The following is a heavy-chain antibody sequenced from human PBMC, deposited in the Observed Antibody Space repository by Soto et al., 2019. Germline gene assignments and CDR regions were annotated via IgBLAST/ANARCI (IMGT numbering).Heavy chain of an antibody. D-gene: IGHD2-2*01. CDR1: GYTFTGYY. CDR2: INPNSGGT. V-gene: IGHV1-2*02. J-gene: IGHJ6*02. CDR3: ASAGDCSSTSCYRSYYYYYGMDV. Sequence: ASVKVSCKASGYTFTGYYMHWVRQAPGQGLEWMGWINPNSGGTNYAQKFQGRVTMTRDTSISTAYMELSRLRSDDTAVYYCASAGDCSSTSCYRSYYYYYGMDVWGQGTTVTVSS.